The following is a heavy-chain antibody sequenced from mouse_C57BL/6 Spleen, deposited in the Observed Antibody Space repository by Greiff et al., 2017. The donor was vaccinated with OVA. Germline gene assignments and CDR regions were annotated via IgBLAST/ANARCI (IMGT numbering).Heavy chain of an antibody. Sequence: QVQLQQSGAELVMPGASVKLSCKASGYTFTSYWMHWVKQRPGQGLEWIGEIDPSDSYTNYNQKFKGKSTLTVDKSSSTAYMQLSSLTSEDSAVDYCATMIKGDYYAMDYWGQGTSVTVSS. V-gene: IGHV1-69*01. CDR2: IDPSDSYT. D-gene: IGHD2-4*01. J-gene: IGHJ4*01. CDR1: GYTFTSYW. CDR3: ATMIKGDYYAMDY.